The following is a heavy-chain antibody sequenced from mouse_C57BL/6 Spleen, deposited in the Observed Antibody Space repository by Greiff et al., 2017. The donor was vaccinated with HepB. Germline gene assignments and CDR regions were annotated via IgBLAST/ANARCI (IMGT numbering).Heavy chain of an antibody. D-gene: IGHD1-1*01. CDR1: GYTFTSYT. J-gene: IGHJ3*01. CDR2: INPSSGYT. Sequence: VKLMESGAELARPGASVKMSCKASGYTFTSYTMHWVKQRPGQGLEWIGYINPSSGYTKYNQKFKDKATLTADKSSSTAYMQLSSLTSEDSAVYYCAREGDYGSSYVGFAYWGQGTLVTVSA. CDR3: AREGDYGSSYVGFAY. V-gene: IGHV1-4*01.